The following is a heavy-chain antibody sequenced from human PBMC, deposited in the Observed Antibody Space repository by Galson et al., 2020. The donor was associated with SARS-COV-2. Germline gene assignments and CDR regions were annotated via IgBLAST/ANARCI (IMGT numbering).Heavy chain of an antibody. CDR1: GFTFDSFV. D-gene: IGHD3-9*01. CDR2: VSGSGGTT. J-gene: IGHJ4*02. Sequence: RESLKISCAASGFTFDSFVMSWVRQAPGKGLEWVSTVSGSGGTTYYADSVKGRFTISRDNSRNTLYLQMNSLRADDTAVYYCAKAMTGYYIEYYFDFWGQGTLVTVSS. V-gene: IGHV3-23*01. CDR3: AKAMTGYYIEYYFDF.